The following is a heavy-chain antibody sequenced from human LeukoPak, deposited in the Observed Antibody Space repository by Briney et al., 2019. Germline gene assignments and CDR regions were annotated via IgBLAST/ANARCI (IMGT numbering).Heavy chain of an antibody. D-gene: IGHD6-13*01. Sequence: SETLSLTCTVSGGSISSYYWSWIRQPPGKGLEWIGYIYYSGSTNYNPSLKSRVTISVDTSKNQFSLKLSSVTAAGTAVYYCARHSIGAVRPSVVFFDYWGQGTLVTVSS. CDR3: ARHSIGAVRPSVVFFDY. J-gene: IGHJ4*02. CDR1: GGSISSYY. V-gene: IGHV4-59*08. CDR2: IYYSGST.